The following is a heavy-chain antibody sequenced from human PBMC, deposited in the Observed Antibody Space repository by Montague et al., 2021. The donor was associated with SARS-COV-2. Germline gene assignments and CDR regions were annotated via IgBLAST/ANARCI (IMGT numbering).Heavy chain of an antibody. Sequence: SETLSLTCTVSGGFISSYYWSWIRQPPGKGLEWIGYIYYSGSTNYNPSXRSRVTISVDTSKNQFSLKLSSVTAADTAVNYCARGSGWMGNAFDIWGQGTMVTVSS. CDR3: ARGSGWMGNAFDI. D-gene: IGHD6-19*01. V-gene: IGHV4-59*01. J-gene: IGHJ3*02. CDR1: GGFISSYY. CDR2: IYYSGST.